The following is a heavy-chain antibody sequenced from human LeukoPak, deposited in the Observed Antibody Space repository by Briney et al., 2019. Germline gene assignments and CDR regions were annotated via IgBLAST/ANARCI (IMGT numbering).Heavy chain of an antibody. CDR3: AKVKVVVTEGPSDY. J-gene: IGHJ4*02. V-gene: IGHV3-23*01. D-gene: IGHD2-21*02. CDR1: GFTFSSFA. CDR2: VSGSGGYT. Sequence: PGGSLRLSCAASGFTFSSFAMSWVRQAPGRGLEWVSGVSGSGGYTYYADSVEGRFTISRDNSKNTLYLQMSSLRAEDSAVYYCAKVKVVVTEGPSDYWGQGTLVTVSS.